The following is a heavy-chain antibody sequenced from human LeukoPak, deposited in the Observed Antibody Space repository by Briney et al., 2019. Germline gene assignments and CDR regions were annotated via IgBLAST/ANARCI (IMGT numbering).Heavy chain of an antibody. CDR1: GFTFSSYS. CDR3: ARVWGVAAAGGEIEY. CDR2: ISSSSSTI. V-gene: IGHV3-48*02. Sequence: PGGSLRLSCAASGFTFSSYSMNWVRQAPGKGLEWVSYISSSSSTIYYADSVKGRFTISRDNAKNSLYLQMNSLRDEDTAVYYCARVWGVAAAGGEIEYWGQGTLVTVLS. D-gene: IGHD6-13*01. J-gene: IGHJ4*02.